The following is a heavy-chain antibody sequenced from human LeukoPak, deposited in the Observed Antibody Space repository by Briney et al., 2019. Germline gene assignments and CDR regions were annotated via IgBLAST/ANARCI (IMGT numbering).Heavy chain of an antibody. V-gene: IGHV3-30*04. CDR3: ANKGASGWRFDY. D-gene: IGHD6-19*01. CDR1: GFSFRRYA. CDR2: ISYDGSNT. J-gene: IGHJ4*02. Sequence: PGRSLRLSCAASGFSFRRYAMHWVRQAPGKGLEWMTVISYDGSNTYYIDSVKGRFTISRDNSKNALFLQMNSLRAEDTALYYCANKGASGWRFDYWGQGTLVTVSS.